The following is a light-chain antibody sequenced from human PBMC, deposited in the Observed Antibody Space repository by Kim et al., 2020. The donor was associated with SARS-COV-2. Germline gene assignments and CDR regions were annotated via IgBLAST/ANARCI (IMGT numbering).Light chain of an antibody. Sequence: SASVRDRVTITCRASQGIGSSLSWYQQKPGKAPKSLIHGASNLQSGVPSRFSGGGSGTDFTLTITSLQPDDFATYYCQQYHSYPYTFGQGTKLEI. CDR2: GAS. CDR3: QQYHSYPYT. CDR1: QGIGSS. V-gene: IGKV1-16*01. J-gene: IGKJ2*01.